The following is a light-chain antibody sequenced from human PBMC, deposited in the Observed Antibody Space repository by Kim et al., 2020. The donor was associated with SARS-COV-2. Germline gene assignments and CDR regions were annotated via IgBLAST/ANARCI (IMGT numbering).Light chain of an antibody. J-gene: IGLJ1*01. CDR3: QVWDSSTDHYV. CDR1: NIGGKS. CDR2: YDS. Sequence: SYELTQPPSLSVAPGKTASITCGGTNIGGKSVQWYQQKPGQAPVMVIYYDSGRPSGIPERFSGSNSGNMATLTISRVEAGDEADYYCQVWDSSTDHYVFGTGTKVTVL. V-gene: IGLV3-21*01.